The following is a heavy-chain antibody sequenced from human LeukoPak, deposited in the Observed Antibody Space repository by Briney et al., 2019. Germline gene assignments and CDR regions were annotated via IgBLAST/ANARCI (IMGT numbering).Heavy chain of an antibody. J-gene: IGHJ4*02. V-gene: IGHV3-21*01. Sequence: GGSLRLSCAASGFTFSSYSMNWVRQAPGKGLEWVSPISSSSSYLYYTDSVKGRFTISRDNAKNSLYLQMNSLRAEDTAVYYCARGSYSERYYFDYWGQGTLVTVSS. CDR3: ARGSYSERYYFDY. CDR2: ISSSSSYL. CDR1: GFTFSSYS. D-gene: IGHD1-14*01.